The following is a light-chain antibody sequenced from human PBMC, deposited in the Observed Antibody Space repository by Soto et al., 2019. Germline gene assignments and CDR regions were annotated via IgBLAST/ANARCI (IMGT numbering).Light chain of an antibody. CDR2: AAS. CDR1: QVISNY. J-gene: IGKJ1*01. CDR3: QQYNDAPWT. V-gene: IGKV1-27*01. Sequence: DIQMTQSPSSLSASVGDRVTITCRASQVISNYLAWYQQKPGKVPKLLIYAASTLQSGVPSRFSGSGSGTDFTLTISSLQPEDVATYYCQQYNDAPWTFGPGTKVEIK.